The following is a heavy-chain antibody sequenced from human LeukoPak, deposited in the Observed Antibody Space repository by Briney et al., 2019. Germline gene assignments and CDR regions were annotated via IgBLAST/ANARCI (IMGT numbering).Heavy chain of an antibody. CDR3: AREAPRYSSGWYPKGDAFDT. D-gene: IGHD6-19*01. J-gene: IGHJ3*02. CDR2: IIPIFGTA. CDR1: GGTFSSYA. Sequence: SVKVSCKASGGTFSSYAISWVRQAPGQGLEWMGGIIPIFGTANYAQKFQGRVTITTDESTSTAYMELSSLRSEDTAVYYCAREAPRYSSGWYPKGDAFDTWGQGTMVTVSS. V-gene: IGHV1-69*05.